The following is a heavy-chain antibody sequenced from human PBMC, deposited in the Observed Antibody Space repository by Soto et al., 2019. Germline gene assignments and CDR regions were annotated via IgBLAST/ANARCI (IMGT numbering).Heavy chain of an antibody. CDR2: IYSGGTT. CDR1: GFTVSSNY. Sequence: EVQLVESGGGLVQPGGSLRISCAASGFTVSSNYMSWVRQGPGKGLEWVSVIYSGGTTYYADSVKGRFTSSRDNSKNTLYLQRDRLRAEDTAVYYCARGGGPQYNNYYYMDVWGKGTTVTVSS. CDR3: ARGGGPQYNNYYYMDV. J-gene: IGHJ6*03. D-gene: IGHD1-1*01. V-gene: IGHV3-66*01.